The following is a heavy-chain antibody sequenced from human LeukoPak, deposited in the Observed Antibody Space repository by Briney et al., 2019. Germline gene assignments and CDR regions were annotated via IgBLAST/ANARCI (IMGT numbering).Heavy chain of an antibody. Sequence: SETLSLTCTASGGSISSGSYYWSWIRQPAGKGLEWIGRISTSGSTNYNPSLKSRVTISVDTSKNQFSLNLSSVTAADTAVYYCAREGGYSYGDAPLHFDYWGQGTLVTVSS. CDR1: GGSISSGSYY. CDR2: ISTSGST. J-gene: IGHJ4*02. V-gene: IGHV4-61*02. D-gene: IGHD5-18*01. CDR3: AREGGYSYGDAPLHFDY.